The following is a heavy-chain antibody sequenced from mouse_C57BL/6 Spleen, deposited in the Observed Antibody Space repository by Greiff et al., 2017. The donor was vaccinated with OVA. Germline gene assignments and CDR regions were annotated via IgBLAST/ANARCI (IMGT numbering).Heavy chain of an antibody. CDR2: IYPGSGST. CDR1: GYTFTSYW. CDR3: ARSPDSSGYFDY. D-gene: IGHD3-2*02. V-gene: IGHV1-55*01. Sequence: VQLQQPGAELVKPGASVKMSCKASGYTFTSYWITWVKQRPGQGLEWIGDIYPGSGSTNYNEKFKSKATLTVDTSSSTAYMQLSSLTSEDSAVYDCARSPDSSGYFDYWGQGTTLTVSS. J-gene: IGHJ2*01.